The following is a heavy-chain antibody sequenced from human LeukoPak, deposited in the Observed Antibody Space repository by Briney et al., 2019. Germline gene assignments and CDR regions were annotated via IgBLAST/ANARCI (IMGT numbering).Heavy chain of an antibody. CDR1: GFTVSSNY. CDR3: ARADTATQNNWFDP. J-gene: IGHJ5*02. CDR2: IYSGGST. D-gene: IGHD5-18*01. V-gene: IGHV3-53*01. Sequence: GGSLRLSCAASGFTVSSNYMSWVRQAPGKGLEWVSVIYSGGSTYYADSVKGRFTISRDNSKNTLYLQMNSLRAEDTAVYYCARADTATQNNWFDPWGQGTLVTVSS.